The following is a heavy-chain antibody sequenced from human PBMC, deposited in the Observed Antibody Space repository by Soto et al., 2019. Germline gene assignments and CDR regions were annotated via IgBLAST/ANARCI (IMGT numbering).Heavy chain of an antibody. D-gene: IGHD6-19*01. J-gene: IGHJ4*02. CDR2: IYASGST. Sequence: SETLSLTCTVSGDSISGYYWNWIRQPAGKGLEWIGRIYASGSTISNPSLRSRVALSVDTSKNKFSLNLNSVTAADTAMYYCARSGYSSGWYTAFDSWSQGTLVTVSS. CDR1: GDSISGYY. CDR3: ARSGYSSGWYTAFDS. V-gene: IGHV4-4*07.